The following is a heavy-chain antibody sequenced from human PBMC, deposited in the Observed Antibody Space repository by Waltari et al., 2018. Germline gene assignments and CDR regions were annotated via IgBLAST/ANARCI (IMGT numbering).Heavy chain of an antibody. D-gene: IGHD3-3*01. V-gene: IGHV1-18*01. CDR1: GYTFTSYA. CDR3: ARVDPSYDFWSGYLWGWFDP. J-gene: IGHJ5*02. CDR2: ISAYNGNT. Sequence: QVQLVQSGAEVKTPGASVKVSCKASGYTFTSYAISWVRQAPGQGLEWMGWISAYNGNTNYAQKLQGRVTMTTDTSTSTAYMELRSLRSDDTAVYYCARVDPSYDFWSGYLWGWFDPWGQGTLVTVSS.